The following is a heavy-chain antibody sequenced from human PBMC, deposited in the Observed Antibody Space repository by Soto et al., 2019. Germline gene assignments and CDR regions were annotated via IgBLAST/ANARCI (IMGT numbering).Heavy chain of an antibody. D-gene: IGHD2-2*01. CDR2: ISGSGGST. J-gene: IGHJ4*02. CDR3: ATIIIPAATNFY. Sequence: EVQLLESGGGLVQPGGSLRLSCAASGITFTAYAMSWVRQAPGKGLEWVSSISGSGGSTYYADSVKGRLTTSRDNSKNTLYLPMNSLRAEDTAVYYCATIIIPAATNFYWGQGTLVTVSS. V-gene: IGHV3-23*01. CDR1: GITFTAYA.